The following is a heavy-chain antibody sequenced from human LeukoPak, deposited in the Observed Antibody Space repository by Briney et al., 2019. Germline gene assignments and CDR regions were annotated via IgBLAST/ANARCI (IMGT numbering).Heavy chain of an antibody. CDR3: AREGYYDSSGYPYYYYYYMDV. J-gene: IGHJ6*03. CDR2: IIPIFGTA. Sequence: SVKVSCKASGGTFSSYAISWVRQAPGQGLEWMGGIIPIFGTANYAQKLQGRVTMTTDTSTSTAYMELRSLRSDDTAVYYCAREGYYDSSGYPYYYYYYMDVWGKGTTVTVSS. V-gene: IGHV1-69*05. CDR1: GGTFSSYA. D-gene: IGHD3-22*01.